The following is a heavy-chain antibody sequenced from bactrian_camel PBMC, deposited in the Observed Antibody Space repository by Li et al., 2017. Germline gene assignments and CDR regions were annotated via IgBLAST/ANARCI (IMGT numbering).Heavy chain of an antibody. J-gene: IGHJ4*01. CDR1: GYPYLNVR. CDR2: MDADGGTT. Sequence: HVQLVESGGGSVQPGGSLRLSCVVSGYPYLNVRMGWFRQAPGKGLEWVSVMDADGGTTYYPDSMKGRFTISRDNARSTVYLQMDRLKSEDTALYYCATRVSSDCTFSAPDGCYSHRGQGTQVTVS. V-gene: IGHV3S1*01. D-gene: IGHD2*01.